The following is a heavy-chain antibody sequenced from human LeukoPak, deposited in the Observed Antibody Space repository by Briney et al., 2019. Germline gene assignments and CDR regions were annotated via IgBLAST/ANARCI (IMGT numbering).Heavy chain of an antibody. V-gene: IGHV3-9*03. Sequence: GGSLRLSCAASGFTFDDHAMHWVRQAPGKGLEWVSGISWNSDNIAYADSVKGRFTISRDNAKNSLYLQMNSLRAEDMALYYCAKARIAAAFDYWGQGTLVTVSS. J-gene: IGHJ4*02. CDR1: GFTFDDHA. CDR3: AKARIAAAFDY. CDR2: ISWNSDNI. D-gene: IGHD6-13*01.